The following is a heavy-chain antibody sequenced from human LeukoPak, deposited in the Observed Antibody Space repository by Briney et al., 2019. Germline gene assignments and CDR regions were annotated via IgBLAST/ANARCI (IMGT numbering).Heavy chain of an antibody. CDR1: GFTLSSYA. D-gene: IGHD3-10*01. Sequence: GGSLRLSCAASGFTLSSYAMSWVRQAPGKGLEWVSAISGSGGSTYYADSVKGRFTISRDNSKNTLYLQMNSLRAEDTALYYCAKGWGTMVRGVKASAFDIWGQGTMVTVSS. CDR2: ISGSGGST. CDR3: AKGWGTMVRGVKASAFDI. J-gene: IGHJ3*02. V-gene: IGHV3-23*01.